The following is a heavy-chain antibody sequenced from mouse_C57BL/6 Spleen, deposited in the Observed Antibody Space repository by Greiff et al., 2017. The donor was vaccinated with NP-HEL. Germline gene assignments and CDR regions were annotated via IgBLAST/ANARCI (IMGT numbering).Heavy chain of an antibody. CDR3: ARDDKGFAY. J-gene: IGHJ3*01. Sequence: VQLHQSGAELVKPGASVKLSCKASGYTFTSYCMTWVKQRPGQGLEWIGDIYPGSGSTNYHEKFKSKATLTVDTSSSTAYMQLSSLTSEDSAVYYCARDDKGFAYWGQGTLVTVSA. CDR2: IYPGSGST. V-gene: IGHV1-55*01. D-gene: IGHD1-3*01. CDR1: GYTFTSYC.